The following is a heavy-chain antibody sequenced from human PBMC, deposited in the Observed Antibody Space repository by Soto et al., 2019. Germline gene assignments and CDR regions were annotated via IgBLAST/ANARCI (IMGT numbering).Heavy chain of an antibody. CDR2: ISGSGGST. D-gene: IGHD3-3*01. J-gene: IGHJ4*02. V-gene: IGHV3-23*01. CDR1: GVTFSIYA. Sequence: PAGSTKLASAASGVTFSIYAMGGVLQAPGKGLEWVSAISGSGGSTYYADSVKGRFTISRDNSKNTLYLQMNSLRAEDTAVYYCAKDGIFGVVIIYGFDYWGQGTLVTVSS. CDR3: AKDGIFGVVIIYGFDY.